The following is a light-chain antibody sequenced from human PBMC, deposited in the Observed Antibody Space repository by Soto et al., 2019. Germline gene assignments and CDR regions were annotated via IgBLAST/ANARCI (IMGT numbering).Light chain of an antibody. Sequence: EIVMTQSPATLSVSPGGRATLSCRASQSVRSNLAWYRQRPGQAPRLLIYGASTRATDIPARFSGSGSGTEFTLTINSLQSEDSAVYYCQQYNSWPPLTFGGGTKVEIK. CDR1: QSVRSN. V-gene: IGKV3D-15*01. CDR3: QQYNSWPPLT. CDR2: GAS. J-gene: IGKJ4*01.